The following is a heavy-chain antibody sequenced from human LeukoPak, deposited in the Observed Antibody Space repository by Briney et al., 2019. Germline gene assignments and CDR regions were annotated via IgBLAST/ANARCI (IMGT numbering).Heavy chain of an antibody. CDR2: VSAYNGNT. V-gene: IGHV1-18*01. D-gene: IGHD6-13*01. J-gene: IGHJ4*02. CDR1: GYTFTSYG. CDR3: ATSIAAAGFDY. Sequence: GSVKVSCKASGYTFTSYGISWVRQAPGQGLEWMGWVSAYNGNTNYAQKLQGRVTMTTDTSTSTAYMELRSLRSEDTAVYYCATSIAAAGFDYWGQGTLVTVSS.